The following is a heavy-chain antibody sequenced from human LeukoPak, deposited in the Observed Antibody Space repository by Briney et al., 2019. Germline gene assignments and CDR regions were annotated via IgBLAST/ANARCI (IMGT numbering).Heavy chain of an antibody. CDR2: ISHTGDII. D-gene: IGHD1-1*01. J-gene: IGHJ4*02. CDR1: GGSFNRYY. Sequence: PSETLSLTCAVYGGSFNRYYWTWVRQTPGKGLEWIGEISHTGDIINYKPSLKSRVTISVDSSKKQFSLRLTSVTAAYTGVYYCARVPDITARPCDSWGPGTRVTVS. CDR3: ARVPDITARPCDS. V-gene: IGHV4-34*01.